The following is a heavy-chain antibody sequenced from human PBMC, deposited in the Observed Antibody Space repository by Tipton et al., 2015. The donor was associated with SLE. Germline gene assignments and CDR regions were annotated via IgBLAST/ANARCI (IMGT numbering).Heavy chain of an antibody. CDR3: ARDYYDSRSYTLFDY. V-gene: IGHV4-59*12. J-gene: IGHJ4*02. CDR2: VPYTGST. D-gene: IGHD3-22*01. CDR1: GGSISSYD. Sequence: TLSLTCTISGGSISSYDWSWIRQPPGKGLEFIGYVPYTGSTNYNPSLKSRVTMSIDTSKNQFSLRPSSVTAADTAVYYCARDYYDSRSYTLFDYWGQGALVTVSS.